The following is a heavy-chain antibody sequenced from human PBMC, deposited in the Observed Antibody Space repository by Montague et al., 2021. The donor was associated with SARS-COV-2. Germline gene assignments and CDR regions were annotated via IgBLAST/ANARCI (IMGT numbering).Heavy chain of an antibody. V-gene: IGHV3-30*04. CDR1: GFTFSSYA. CDR2: ISYDGSNK. D-gene: IGHD3-16*02. Sequence: RLSCAASGFTFSSYAMHWVRQAPGKGLEWVAVISYDGSNKYYADSVKGRFTISRDNSKNTLYLQMNSLRAEDTAVYYCARDNYDYVWGSYRYIYWGQGTLATVSS. CDR3: ARDNYDYVWGSYRYIY. J-gene: IGHJ4*02.